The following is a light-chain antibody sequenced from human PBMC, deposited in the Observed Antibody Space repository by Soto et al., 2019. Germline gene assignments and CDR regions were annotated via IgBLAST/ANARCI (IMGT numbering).Light chain of an antibody. Sequence: VISMTQSPSLLSASTGDRVTLSCRVSPGVSNFLAWYLQKPGKAPKLLIYAPSTLQTGVPSRFSGSGSVTDFTLIISNLQSEDFAIYYCQQYYSFPWTFGQGTKVEIK. V-gene: IGKV1D-8*01. CDR2: APS. CDR1: PGVSNF. J-gene: IGKJ1*01. CDR3: QQYYSFPWT.